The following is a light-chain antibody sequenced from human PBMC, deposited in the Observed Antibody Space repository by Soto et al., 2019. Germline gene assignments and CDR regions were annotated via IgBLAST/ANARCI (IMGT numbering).Light chain of an antibody. CDR1: QGISSY. CDR2: GAS. Sequence: AVRMTQSPSSLSASTGDRVTITCRASQGISSYIAWYQQKPGKAPNLLIYGASTLQSGVPSRFSGSGSGTDFTLTISSLQSEDIAIYFCQQYYSYPLTFGGGTKVEIK. CDR3: QQYYSYPLT. J-gene: IGKJ4*01. V-gene: IGKV1-8*01.